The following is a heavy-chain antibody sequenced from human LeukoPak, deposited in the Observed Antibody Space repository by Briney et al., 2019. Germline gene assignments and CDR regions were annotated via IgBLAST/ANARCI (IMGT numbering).Heavy chain of an antibody. CDR1: GFTFSSYA. J-gene: IGHJ4*02. CDR2: ISYDGSNK. Sequence: GRSLRLSCAASGFTFSSYAMHWVRQAPGKGLEWVAVISYDGSNKYYADSVKGRFTISRDNAKNTLYLQAISLRAEDTAVYYCARDWGEGYFDYWGQGTLVTVSS. D-gene: IGHD3-16*01. CDR3: ARDWGEGYFDY. V-gene: IGHV3-30*04.